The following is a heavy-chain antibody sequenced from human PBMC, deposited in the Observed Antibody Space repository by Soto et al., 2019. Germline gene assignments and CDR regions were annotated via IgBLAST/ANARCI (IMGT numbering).Heavy chain of an antibody. D-gene: IGHD3-9*01. Sequence: SGPTLVNPTETLTLTCTVSGFSLSNARMGVSWIRQPPGKALEWHAHIFSNDEKSYSTSLKSRLTISKDTSKSQVVLTMTNMDPVDTATYYCARIRGKNDDILTGPDHYYYYYMDVWGKGTTVTVSS. CDR3: ARIRGKNDDILTGPDHYYYYYMDV. V-gene: IGHV2-26*01. J-gene: IGHJ6*03. CDR2: IFSNDEK. CDR1: GFSLSNARMG.